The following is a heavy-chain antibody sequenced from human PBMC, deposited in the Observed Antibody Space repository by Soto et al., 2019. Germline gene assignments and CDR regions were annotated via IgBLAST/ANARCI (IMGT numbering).Heavy chain of an antibody. J-gene: IGHJ4*02. CDR2: TYHTGST. Sequence: QVQLQESGPGLVKPSQTLSLTCTVSGGSISVGVYYWNWIRQLPGQGPEWIGYTYHTGSTYYNPSPESRVTISVDPSKNQSSLRLSSVTAADTAVYYCARIGNPDASLYFDYWGQGTLVTVSS. CDR1: GGSISVGVYY. V-gene: IGHV4-31*03. CDR3: ARIGNPDASLYFDY. D-gene: IGHD2-2*01.